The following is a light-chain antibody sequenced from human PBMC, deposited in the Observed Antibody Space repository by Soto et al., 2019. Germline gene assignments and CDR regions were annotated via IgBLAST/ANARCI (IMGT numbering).Light chain of an antibody. Sequence: QSALTQPASVSVSPGQSITISCTGTSSEVGGYSVVSWYQQHPGKAPKLMIYDVTNRPSGVSNRFSGSKSGNTASLTSSGLQAEDEADYYCSSYTSSSTLVFGGGTKLTVL. V-gene: IGLV2-14*01. CDR3: SSYTSSSTLV. CDR1: SSEVGGYSV. CDR2: DVT. J-gene: IGLJ2*01.